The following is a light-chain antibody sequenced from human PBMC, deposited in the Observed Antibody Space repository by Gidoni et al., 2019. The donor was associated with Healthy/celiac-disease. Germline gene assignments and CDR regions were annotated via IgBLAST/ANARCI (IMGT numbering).Light chain of an antibody. CDR3: PQRSNLFT. Sequence: EIVLTQSPATLSLSPGERATLSCRASQSVSSYLACYQQQPGQAPRLLIYDASNRATGIPARFSGIGSGTDFTLTISSLEPEDFAVSYCPQRSNLFTFGPGTKVDIK. V-gene: IGKV3-11*01. J-gene: IGKJ3*01. CDR2: DAS. CDR1: QSVSSY.